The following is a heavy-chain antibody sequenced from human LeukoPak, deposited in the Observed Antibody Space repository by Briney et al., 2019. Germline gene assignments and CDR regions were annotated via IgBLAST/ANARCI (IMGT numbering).Heavy chain of an antibody. Sequence: SETLSLTCAVSGGSISSSNWWSWVRQPPGKGLEWIGEIYHSGSTNYNPSLKSRVIISVDKSKNQFSLKLSSVTAADTAVYFCARGPDSSGYYYFDYWGQGTLVTVSS. CDR2: IYHSGST. J-gene: IGHJ4*02. CDR1: GGSISSSNW. D-gene: IGHD3-22*01. V-gene: IGHV4-4*02. CDR3: ARGPDSSGYYYFDY.